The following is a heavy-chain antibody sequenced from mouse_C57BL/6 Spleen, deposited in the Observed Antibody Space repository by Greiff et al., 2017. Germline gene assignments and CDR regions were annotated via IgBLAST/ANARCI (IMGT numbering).Heavy chain of an antibody. D-gene: IGHD1-1*01. V-gene: IGHV5-15*01. CDR1: GFTFSDYG. CDR3: ARLGSTVVADAMDY. J-gene: IGHJ4*01. Sequence: EVHLVESGGGLVQPGGSLKLSCAASGFTFSDYGMAWVRQAPRKGPEWVAFISNLAYSIYYADTVTGRFTISRENAKNTLYLEMSSLRSEDTAMYYCARLGSTVVADAMDYWGQGTSVTVSS. CDR2: ISNLAYSI.